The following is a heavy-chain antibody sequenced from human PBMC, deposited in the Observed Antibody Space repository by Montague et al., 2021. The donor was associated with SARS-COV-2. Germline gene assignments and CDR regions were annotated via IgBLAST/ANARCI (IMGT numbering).Heavy chain of an antibody. CDR1: GGSISRYF. J-gene: IGHJ4*02. CDR3: ARVTLGGRDGRTRQYEGLDS. CDR2: VHDIESS. V-gene: IGHV4-59*01. Sequence: SETLSLTCTVSGGSISRYFWNWIRQPPGKGLEWMGYVHDIESSIYNPSLQSRITILLDTPKNQFSLRLNAVTAADTAVYYCARVTLGGRDGRTRQYEGLDSWGQGILVTVSS. D-gene: IGHD3-16*01.